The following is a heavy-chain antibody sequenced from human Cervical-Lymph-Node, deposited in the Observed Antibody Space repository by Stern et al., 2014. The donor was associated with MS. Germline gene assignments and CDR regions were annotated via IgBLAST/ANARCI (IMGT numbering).Heavy chain of an antibody. J-gene: IGHJ4*02. CDR1: GFTFSTPA. CDR3: ARGGRGVGLEY. CDR2: VSYDGTQR. Sequence: QVQLVESGGGVVKPGRSLSLSCVSSGFTFSTPAMHWVRQAPGKGLEWVAFVSYDGTQRNSTDSVKARFTISRDNSKNTLYLHMNSLRDEDTAVYFCARGGRGVGLEYWGQGALVTVSS. D-gene: IGHD3-10*01. V-gene: IGHV3-30-3*01.